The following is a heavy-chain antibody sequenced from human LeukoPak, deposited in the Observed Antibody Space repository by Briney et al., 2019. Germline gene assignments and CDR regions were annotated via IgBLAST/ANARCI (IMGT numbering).Heavy chain of an antibody. D-gene: IGHD1-1*01. CDR2: INRDGSER. CDR1: GFTFSNYW. Sequence: GGSLRLSCAASGFTFSNYWMTWVRQAPGKGLEWVANINRDGSERYYVDSVKGRFTISRDDAKSSLYLQMNSLRAEDTAVYYCARMGHDILVPSGMDVWGQGTTVTVSS. V-gene: IGHV3-7*01. CDR3: ARMGHDILVPSGMDV. J-gene: IGHJ6*02.